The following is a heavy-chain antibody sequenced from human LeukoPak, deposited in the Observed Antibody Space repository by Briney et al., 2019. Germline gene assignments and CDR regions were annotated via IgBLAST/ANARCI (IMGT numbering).Heavy chain of an antibody. CDR2: ISYDETNK. Sequence: GSLRLSCAASGFTFSSYAMHWVRQAPGKGLEWVAFISYDETNKYYADSVQGRFTISRDISQNTLSLQMNRLTYDDTALYFCARVRDGSVRGAFDIWGQGTLVTVSS. J-gene: IGHJ3*02. V-gene: IGHV3-30-3*01. CDR1: GFTFSSYA. CDR3: ARVRDGSVRGAFDI. D-gene: IGHD5-24*01.